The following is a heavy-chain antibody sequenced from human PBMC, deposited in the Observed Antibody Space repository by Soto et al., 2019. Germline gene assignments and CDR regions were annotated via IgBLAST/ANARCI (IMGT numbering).Heavy chain of an antibody. CDR2: ISSGRNT. J-gene: IGHJ4*02. CDR1: GFSFRSYA. CDR3: AIDLWTVTTIDFDS. V-gene: IGHV3-23*01. Sequence: EVQGLESGGGLVQPGGSLRLSCAASGFSFRSYAMSCVRQAPGKGLEWVSGISSGRNTYYADSVKCRFTISRDNSKSTLILQMNSLRADDTAVYYCAIDLWTVTTIDFDSWGEGTLVSVSS. D-gene: IGHD4-17*01.